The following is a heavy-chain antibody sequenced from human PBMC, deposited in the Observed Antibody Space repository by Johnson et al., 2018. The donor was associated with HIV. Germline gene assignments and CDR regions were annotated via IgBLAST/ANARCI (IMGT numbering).Heavy chain of an antibody. J-gene: IGHJ3*02. CDR1: GFTFSSYG. CDR2: IRYDGSNK. CDR3: AKDQYCGGDCYPDAFDI. V-gene: IGHV3-30*02. Sequence: QVQLVESGGGVVQPGGSLRLSCAASGFTFSSYGMHWVRQAPGKGLEWVAFIRYDGSNKYYADSVKGRFTISRDTSKNTLYLQMNSLRAEDTAVYYCAKDQYCGGDCYPDAFDIWGQGTMVTVSS. D-gene: IGHD2-21*02.